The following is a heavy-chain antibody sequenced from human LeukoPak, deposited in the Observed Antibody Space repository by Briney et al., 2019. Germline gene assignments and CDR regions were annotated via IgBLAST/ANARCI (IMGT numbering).Heavy chain of an antibody. V-gene: IGHV4-31*03. J-gene: IGHJ4*02. CDR3: ARQEVLVIGCCDS. CDR2: IHYTGCS. D-gene: IGHD2-21*01. Sequence: SETLSFNCTVSGGSISGSAYYWTWLRHLLGKGLKWIGYIHYTGCSYYIPSLESRVSMAVDRSKNQFSLNLTAVTAADAAVYYCARQEVLVIGCCDSGGGETRVSVS. CDR1: GGSISGSAYY.